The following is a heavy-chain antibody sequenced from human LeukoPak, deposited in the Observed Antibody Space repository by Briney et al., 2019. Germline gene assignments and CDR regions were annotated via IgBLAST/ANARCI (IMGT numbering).Heavy chain of an antibody. CDR1: GFTFSSYG. V-gene: IGHV3-23*01. J-gene: IGHJ4*02. CDR3: AKDRRALTLGANFDY. D-gene: IGHD3-16*01. Sequence: GGSLRLSCAASGFTFSSYGMSWVRQAPGKGLEWVSAISGSGGSTYYADSVKGRFTISRDNSKNTLYLQMNSLRAEDTAVYYCAKDRRALTLGANFDYWGQGTLVTVSS. CDR2: ISGSGGST.